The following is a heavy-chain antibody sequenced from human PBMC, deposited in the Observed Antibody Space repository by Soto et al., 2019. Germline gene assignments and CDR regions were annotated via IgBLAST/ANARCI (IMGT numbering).Heavy chain of an antibody. CDR1: GGTFSSYA. J-gene: IGHJ6*02. CDR3: AREGSSSSSYYYYYYGMDV. Sequence: SVKVSCKASGGTFSSYAISWLRQAPGQGLEWMGGIIPIFGTANYAQKFQGRVTITADESTSTAYMELSSLRSEDTAVYYCAREGSSSSSYYYYYYGMDVWGQGTTVTVSS. D-gene: IGHD6-6*01. V-gene: IGHV1-69*13. CDR2: IIPIFGTA.